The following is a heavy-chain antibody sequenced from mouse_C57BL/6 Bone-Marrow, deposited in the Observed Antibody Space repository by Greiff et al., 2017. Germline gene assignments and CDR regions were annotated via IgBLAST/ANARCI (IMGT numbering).Heavy chain of an antibody. V-gene: IGHV1-22*01. CDR3: ARGGTVVRYYFDY. D-gene: IGHD1-1*01. CDR1: GYTFTDYN. CDR2: INPNNGGT. J-gene: IGHJ2*01. Sequence: EVQLQQSGPELVKPGASVKMSCKASGYTFTDYNMHWVKQSHGKSLEWIGYINPNNGGTSYNQKFKGKATLTVNKSSSTAYMELRSLTSEDSAVYDCARGGTVVRYYFDYWGQGTTLTVSS.